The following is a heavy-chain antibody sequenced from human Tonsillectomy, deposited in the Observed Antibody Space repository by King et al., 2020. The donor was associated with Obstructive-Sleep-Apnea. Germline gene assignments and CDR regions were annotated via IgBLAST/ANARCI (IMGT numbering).Heavy chain of an antibody. V-gene: IGHV3-64D*06. Sequence: VQLVESGGGLVQPGGSLRLSCSASGFTFSSYAMHLVRQAPGTGLEYVLAISSNGGITYYADSVKGRFTISRDNSKNTLYLQMSSLRAEDTAVYYCVPGAWGASYYFDYWGQGTLVTVSS. J-gene: IGHJ4*02. CDR1: GFTFSSYA. D-gene: IGHD1-26*01. CDR3: VPGAWGASYYFDY. CDR2: ISSNGGIT.